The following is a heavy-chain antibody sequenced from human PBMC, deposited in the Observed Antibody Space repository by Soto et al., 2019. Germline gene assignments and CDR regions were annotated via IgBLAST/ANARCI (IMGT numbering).Heavy chain of an antibody. Sequence: ASVKVSCKASGGTFSSYAISWVRQAPGQGLEWMGGIIPIFGTANYAQKFQGRVTITADESTSTAYMELSSLRSEDTAGYYCARFRNLTKSSTSWVNYYSYGMDVWGKGTTVTVSS. CDR2: IIPIFGTA. V-gene: IGHV1-69*13. D-gene: IGHD2-2*01. J-gene: IGHJ6*04. CDR3: ARFRNLTKSSTSWVNYYSYGMDV. CDR1: GGTFSSYA.